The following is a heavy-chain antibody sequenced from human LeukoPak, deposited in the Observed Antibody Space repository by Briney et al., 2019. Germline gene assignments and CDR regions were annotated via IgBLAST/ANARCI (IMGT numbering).Heavy chain of an antibody. J-gene: IGHJ6*02. CDR1: GFTFSGYW. V-gene: IGHV3-7*01. D-gene: IGHD1-7*01. Sequence: PGGSLRLSCAASGFTFSGYWMHWVRQAPGKGLEWVANINQDGSEKYYVDSVKGRFTVSRDNAKNSLDLQMNTLRAEDTAVYYCARRKLTYYYGMDVWGQGTTVTVSS. CDR3: ARRKLTYYYGMDV. CDR2: INQDGSEK.